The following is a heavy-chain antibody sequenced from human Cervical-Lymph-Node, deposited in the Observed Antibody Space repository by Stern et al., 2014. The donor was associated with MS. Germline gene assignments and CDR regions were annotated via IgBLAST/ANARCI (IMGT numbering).Heavy chain of an antibody. D-gene: IGHD6-13*01. J-gene: IGHJ1*01. CDR2: IYPDDSDT. V-gene: IGHV5-51*01. Sequence: EDQLVESGAVMKKPGESLKISCQGSGYSFSTHWVGWVRQTPGTGLEWMGIIYPDDSDTKYSPSFRGQVTISVDKSSNTAYLQWNSLKASDSAMYYCGRVEALSRSSSWWGAEFFRHWGQGTLLTVSS. CDR1: GYSFSTHW. CDR3: GRVEALSRSSSWWGAEFFRH.